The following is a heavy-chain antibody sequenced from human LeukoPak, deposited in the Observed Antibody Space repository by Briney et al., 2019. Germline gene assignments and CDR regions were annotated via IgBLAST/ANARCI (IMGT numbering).Heavy chain of an antibody. J-gene: IGHJ4*02. CDR1: GVSISSGGYS. CDR2: IYYSGST. CDR3: ARAFRRDGYTRYFAY. V-gene: IGHV4-31*03. D-gene: IGHD5-24*01. Sequence: SQTLSLTCTVSGVSISSGGYSWSWIRQHPGKGLEWIVYIYYSGSTYYNPSLKTRVTISVDTSKTQFSVTPRSVPAADTAVYYCARAFRRDGYTRYFAYWGEGRQVTVSS.